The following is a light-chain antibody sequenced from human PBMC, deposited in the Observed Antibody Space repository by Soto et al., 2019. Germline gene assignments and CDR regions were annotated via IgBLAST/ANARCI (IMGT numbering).Light chain of an antibody. CDR3: MQGTHWPLT. V-gene: IGKV2-30*01. J-gene: IGKJ5*01. CDR1: QSLVYSDGNTY. CDR2: KVS. Sequence: DVGMTQSPLSLPVTLGQPASISCRSSQSLVYSDGNTYLNWFQQRPGQSPRRLIYKVSNRDSGVPDRFSGSGSGTDFTLKISRVEAEDVGVYYCMQGTHWPLTFGQGTRLEIQ.